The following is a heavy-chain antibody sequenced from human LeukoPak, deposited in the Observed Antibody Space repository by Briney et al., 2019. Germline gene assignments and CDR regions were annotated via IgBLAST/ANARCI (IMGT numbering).Heavy chain of an antibody. Sequence: GGSLRLSCAASGFTFSSYAMSWVRQAPGKGLEWVSAIRGSGGSTYYADSVRGRFTISRDNSKNTLFLQMNSLRAEDTAVYYCARSQQWPNYYFDYWGQGTLVTVSS. CDR3: ARSQQWPNYYFDY. D-gene: IGHD1-26*01. V-gene: IGHV3-23*01. J-gene: IGHJ4*02. CDR2: IRGSGGST. CDR1: GFTFSSYA.